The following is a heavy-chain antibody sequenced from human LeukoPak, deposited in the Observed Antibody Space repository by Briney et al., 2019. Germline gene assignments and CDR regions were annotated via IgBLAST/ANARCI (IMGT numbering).Heavy chain of an antibody. Sequence: ASVEVSCKASGYTFTDYYMHRVRQAPGQGLEWMGWINPKNGGTFYPQSFQGRITMTRDTSISTVYMELSSLLSADTAAYYCAREADILTGYYKYWGQGTVVTVSS. CDR2: INPKNGGT. J-gene: IGHJ4*02. V-gene: IGHV1-2*02. CDR3: AREADILTGYYKY. CDR1: GYTFTDYY. D-gene: IGHD3-9*01.